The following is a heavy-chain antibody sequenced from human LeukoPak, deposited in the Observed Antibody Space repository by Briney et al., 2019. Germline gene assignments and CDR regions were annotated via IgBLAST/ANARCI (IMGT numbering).Heavy chain of an antibody. J-gene: IGHJ4*02. CDR2: IYHSGST. V-gene: IGHV4-38-2*02. D-gene: IGHD6-13*01. CDR1: GYYISSGYY. Sequence: SETLSLTCTVSGYYISSGYYWGWIRQPPGKGLEWIGNIYHSGSTYYNPSLKSRVTISLDTSKNQFSLKLNSVTAADTAVYYCARDDGSSWGYWGQGTLVTVSS. CDR3: ARDDGSSWGY.